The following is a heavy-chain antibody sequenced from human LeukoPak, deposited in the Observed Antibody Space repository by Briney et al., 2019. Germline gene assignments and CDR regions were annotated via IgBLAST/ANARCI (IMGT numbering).Heavy chain of an antibody. Sequence: SGGSLRFSCAASGFTFSDYDMHWVRQATGKSLEWVSAIGTAGDTYYTGSVKGRFTISRENAKNSLYLQVNSLRAGDTAVYYCARVAKERVGGVYYFDYWGQGTLVTVSS. CDR3: ARVAKERVGGVYYFDY. D-gene: IGHD1-1*01. V-gene: IGHV3-13*01. CDR2: IGTAGDT. CDR1: GFTFSDYD. J-gene: IGHJ4*02.